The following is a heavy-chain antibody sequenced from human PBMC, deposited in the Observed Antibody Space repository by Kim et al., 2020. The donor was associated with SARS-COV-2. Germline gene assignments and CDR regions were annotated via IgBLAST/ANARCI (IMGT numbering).Heavy chain of an antibody. J-gene: IGHJ6*02. Sequence: SETLSLTCTVSGGSISSGDYYWSWIRQPPGKGLEWIGYIYYSGSTYYNPSLKSRVTISVDTSKNQFSLKLSSVTAADTAVYYCARDEGFGGSYYDYSIDVWGQGTPVTVSS. CDR3: ARDEGFGGSYYDYSIDV. CDR1: GGSISSGDYY. V-gene: IGHV4-30-4*01. CDR2: IYYSGST. D-gene: IGHD3-10*01.